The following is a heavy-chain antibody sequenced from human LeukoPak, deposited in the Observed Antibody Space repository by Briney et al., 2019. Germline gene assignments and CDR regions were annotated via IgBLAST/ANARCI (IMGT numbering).Heavy chain of an antibody. V-gene: IGHV4-39*01. Sequence: PSETLSLTCTVSGGSISSRSYYWGWIRQPPGNGLEWIGRIYYSGSTYYNPSLKSRVIISVGRSKNQFPPKLRYVPAADPAVYYCARRRPSSGWYTHLGSFDPWGQGTLVTVSS. CDR3: ARRRPSSGWYTHLGSFDP. CDR1: GGSISSRSYY. J-gene: IGHJ5*02. D-gene: IGHD6-19*01. CDR2: IYYSGST.